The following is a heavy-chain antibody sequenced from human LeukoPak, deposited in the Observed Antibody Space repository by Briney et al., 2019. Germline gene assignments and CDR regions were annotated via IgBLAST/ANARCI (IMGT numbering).Heavy chain of an antibody. CDR3: ARRYSYGHRAFDI. CDR2: INHSGST. Sequence: SETLSLTCAVYGGSFSGYYWSWIRQPPGKGLEWIGEINHSGSTNYNPSLKSRVTISVDTSKNQFSLKLSSVTAADTAVYYCARRYSYGHRAFDIWGQGTMVTVSS. J-gene: IGHJ3*02. CDR1: GGSFSGYY. V-gene: IGHV4-34*01. D-gene: IGHD5-18*01.